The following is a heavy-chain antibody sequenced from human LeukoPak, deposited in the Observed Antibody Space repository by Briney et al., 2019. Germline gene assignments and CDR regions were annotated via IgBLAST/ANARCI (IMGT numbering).Heavy chain of an antibody. J-gene: IGHJ4*02. CDR3: ASGYYSGWYIPYY. D-gene: IGHD6-19*01. CDR1: GYTFSSYA. CDR2: ISGSWCST. V-gene: IGHV3-23*01. Sequence: PGGSLRLSCAASGYTFSSYAMSGARQAPAKGLEWVSAISGSWCSTYYADSVKGRFTISRDNSKNTLYLQMNSLRAEDTAVYYCASGYYSGWYIPYYWGQGTLVTVSS.